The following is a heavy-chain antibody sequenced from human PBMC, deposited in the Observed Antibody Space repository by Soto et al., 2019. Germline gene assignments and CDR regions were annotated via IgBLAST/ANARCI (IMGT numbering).Heavy chain of an antibody. D-gene: IGHD3-22*01. Sequence: ASVKVSCKASGYTFTGYYMHWVRQAPGQGLEWMGWINPNSGGTNYAQKFQGRVTMTRDTSISTAYMELSRLRSEDTAVYYCAKLVVIRSPADSWGQGTLVTVSS. CDR1: GYTFTGYY. V-gene: IGHV1-2*02. J-gene: IGHJ4*02. CDR2: INPNSGGT. CDR3: AKLVVIRSPADS.